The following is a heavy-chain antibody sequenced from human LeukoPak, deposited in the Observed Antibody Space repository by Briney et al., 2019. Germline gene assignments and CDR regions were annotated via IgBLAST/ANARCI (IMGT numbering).Heavy chain of an antibody. Sequence: QPGGSLRLSCAASGFTFNTYAMSWVRQAPGKGLEWVSGISASGGSTYYADSVKGRFTISRDNSKNTLYLQMNSLRAEDTAVYYCAKDMDITGTTWLDYWGQGTLVTVSS. CDR2: ISASGGST. D-gene: IGHD1-20*01. CDR1: GFTFNTYA. CDR3: AKDMDITGTTWLDY. J-gene: IGHJ4*02. V-gene: IGHV3-23*01.